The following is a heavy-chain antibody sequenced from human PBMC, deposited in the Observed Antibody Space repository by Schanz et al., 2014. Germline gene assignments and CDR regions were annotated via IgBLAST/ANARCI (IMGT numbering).Heavy chain of an antibody. D-gene: IGHD2-15*01. V-gene: IGHV3-21*01. CDR1: GFPFSTYT. CDR3: LRDCSDGSCYPGGANY. J-gene: IGHJ4*02. CDR2: ISSSGYT. Sequence: EVQLVESGGGLVKPGGSLRLSCVASGFPFSTYTMSLVRPAPGKGLEWVPSISSSGYTFYADSVKGRFTISRDNARNSLHLRMNSLRAEDTAVYFCLRDCSDGSCYPGGANYWGQGTLVTVSS.